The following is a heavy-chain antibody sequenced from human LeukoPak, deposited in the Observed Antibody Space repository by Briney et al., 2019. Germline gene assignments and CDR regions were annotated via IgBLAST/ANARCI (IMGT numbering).Heavy chain of an antibody. CDR1: GGSVSSGSYY. CDR3: ARKGDYYGSGSYYKRLKNWFDP. V-gene: IGHV4-61*01. J-gene: IGHJ5*02. Sequence: PSETLSLTCTVSGGSVSSGSYYWSWIRQPPGKGLEWIGEINHSGSTNYNPSLKSRVTISVDTSKNQFSLKLSSVTAADTAVYYCARKGDYYGSGSYYKRLKNWFDPWGQGTLVTVSS. D-gene: IGHD3-10*01. CDR2: INHSGST.